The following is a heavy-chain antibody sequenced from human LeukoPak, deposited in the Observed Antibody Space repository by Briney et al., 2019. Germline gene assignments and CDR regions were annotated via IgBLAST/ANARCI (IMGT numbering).Heavy chain of an antibody. V-gene: IGHV3-33*01. CDR1: GFTFSSYG. CDR3: APAPGSHYFDY. Sequence: PGGSLRLSCAPSGFTFSSYGMHWVRQAPGKGLEWVAVICDDGNCKYYADSVKGRFTISRDNSNNTLSLQMNGPRAEDTALYYCAPAPGSHYFDYWGQGTLVTVSS. D-gene: IGHD6-13*01. CDR2: ICDDGNCK. J-gene: IGHJ4*02.